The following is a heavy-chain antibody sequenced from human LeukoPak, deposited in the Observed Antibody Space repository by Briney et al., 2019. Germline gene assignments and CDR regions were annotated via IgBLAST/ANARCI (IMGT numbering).Heavy chain of an antibody. Sequence: PGGSLRPSCAASGFTFSSYAMSWVRQAPGKGLGWVSAISGSGGSTYYADSVKGRFTLSRDNNRNSMYLQMQSLRAEDTALYYCARPVVAATTPDTFDIWGQGTMVTVSS. D-gene: IGHD2-15*01. CDR1: GFTFSSYA. V-gene: IGHV3-23*01. CDR3: ARPVVAATTPDTFDI. CDR2: ISGSGGST. J-gene: IGHJ3*02.